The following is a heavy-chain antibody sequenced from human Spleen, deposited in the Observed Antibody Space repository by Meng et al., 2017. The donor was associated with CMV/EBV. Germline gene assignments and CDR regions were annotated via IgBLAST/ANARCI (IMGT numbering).Heavy chain of an antibody. V-gene: IGHV2-5*01. Sequence: VFTLSKGGVGVGWFRQPPVKALEWLALINWNDEKRYRPSLQTRLTISKDTSKNQVVLTMANVDPADTATYYCARAVTIFGVVKFDYWGQGSLVTVSS. CDR2: INWNDEK. CDR1: VFTLSKGGVG. CDR3: ARAVTIFGVVKFDY. J-gene: IGHJ4*02. D-gene: IGHD3-3*01.